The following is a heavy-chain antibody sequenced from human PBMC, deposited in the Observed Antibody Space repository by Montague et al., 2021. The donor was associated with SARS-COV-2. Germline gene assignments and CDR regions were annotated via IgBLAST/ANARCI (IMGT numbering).Heavy chain of an antibody. Sequence: SETLSLTCAVYGGSSSGYYWTWIRQSPGKGLEWIAEINHSGTTNYNFNPSLRSRVTISVDTSKSQCSLKLSSVTAADTGVYYCARWDPQTLTLIGLRGKSASDYWGQGTLVTVSS. CDR3: ARWDPQTLTLIGLRGKSASDY. CDR2: INHSGTT. J-gene: IGHJ4*02. CDR1: GGSSSGYY. V-gene: IGHV4-34*01. D-gene: IGHD4-23*01.